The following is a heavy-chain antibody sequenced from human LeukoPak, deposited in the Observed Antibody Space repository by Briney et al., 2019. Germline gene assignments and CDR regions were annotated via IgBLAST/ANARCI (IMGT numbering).Heavy chain of an antibody. CDR2: IYYSGST. CDR1: GGSISSGGYY. Sequence: SETLSLTCTVSGGSISSGGYYWSWIRQHPGKGLEWIGYIYYSGSTYYNPSLKSRVTISVDTSKNQFSLKLSSVTAADTAVYYCARGSLSLGCIYWGQGTLVTVSS. J-gene: IGHJ4*02. D-gene: IGHD2-8*01. V-gene: IGHV4-31*03. CDR3: ARGSLSLGCIY.